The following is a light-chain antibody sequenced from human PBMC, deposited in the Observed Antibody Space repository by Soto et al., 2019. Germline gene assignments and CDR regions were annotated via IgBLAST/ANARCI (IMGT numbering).Light chain of an antibody. Sequence: EIVMSQSPGTLSVTPGERATLSCRASQSVSINLAWYQQKPGQAPRLLIYDASTRATGIPARFSGSGSGTEFTLTISSLQPDDFATYYCQQYNTYSTFGQGTRLEI. CDR1: QSVSIN. J-gene: IGKJ5*01. CDR2: DAS. V-gene: IGKV3D-15*01. CDR3: QQYNTYST.